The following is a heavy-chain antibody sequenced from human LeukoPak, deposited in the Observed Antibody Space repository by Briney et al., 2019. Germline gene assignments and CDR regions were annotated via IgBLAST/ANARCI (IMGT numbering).Heavy chain of an antibody. V-gene: IGHV4-39*01. CDR2: IYYSGST. Sequence: SETLSLTCTVSGGSISSSSYYWDWIRQPPGKGLEWIGSIYYSGSTYYNPSLKSRVTISADTSKNQFSLKVNSVTAADTAVFYCARHAAGIAHLDYWGQGTLVTVSS. D-gene: IGHD6-19*01. CDR3: ARHAAGIAHLDY. CDR1: GGSISSSSYY. J-gene: IGHJ4*02.